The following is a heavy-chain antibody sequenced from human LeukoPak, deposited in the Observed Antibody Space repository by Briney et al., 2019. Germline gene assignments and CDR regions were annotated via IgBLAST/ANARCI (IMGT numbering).Heavy chain of an antibody. CDR2: INPNSGGT. CDR3: ARDVTKRIGFDP. Sequence: ASVKVSCKASGYTFTGYDMHWVRQAPGQGLEWMGWINPNSGGTNYAQKFQGRVTMTRDTSISTAYMELSRLRSDDTAVYYCARDVTKRIGFDPWGQGTLVTVSS. V-gene: IGHV1-2*02. CDR1: GYTFTGYD. D-gene: IGHD3-3*01. J-gene: IGHJ5*02.